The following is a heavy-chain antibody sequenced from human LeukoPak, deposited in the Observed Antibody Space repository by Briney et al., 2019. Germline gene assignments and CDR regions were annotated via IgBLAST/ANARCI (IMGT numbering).Heavy chain of an antibody. D-gene: IGHD2-2*01. CDR3: AKDPRGSVPAADMDV. V-gene: IGHV3-23*01. CDR1: GFTFSSYA. Sequence: PGGSLRLSCAASGFTFSSYAMSWVRQAPGKGLEWVSAISGSGGSTYYADSVKGRFTISRDNSKNTLHLQMNSLRAEDTAVYYCAKDPRGSVPAADMDVWGKGTTVTVSS. J-gene: IGHJ6*03. CDR2: ISGSGGST.